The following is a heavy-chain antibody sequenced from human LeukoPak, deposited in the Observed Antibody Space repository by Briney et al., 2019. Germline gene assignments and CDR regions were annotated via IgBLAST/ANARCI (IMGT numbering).Heavy chain of an antibody. Sequence: SVKVSCKTSGYTFTGYYMHWVRQAPGQGLQWMGGIIPMFGAVNYAQKFQGRVTITADKSTGTAYMELSSLRSEDTAVYYCVRDYDISGPQKNFFDYWGQGTLVTVSS. V-gene: IGHV1-69*06. CDR2: IIPMFGAV. J-gene: IGHJ4*02. D-gene: IGHD3-22*01. CDR3: VRDYDISGPQKNFFDY. CDR1: GYTFTGYY.